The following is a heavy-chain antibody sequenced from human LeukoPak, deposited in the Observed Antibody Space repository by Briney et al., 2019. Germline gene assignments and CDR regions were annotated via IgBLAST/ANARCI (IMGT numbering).Heavy chain of an antibody. CDR3: ARGKSRGSHIDY. J-gene: IGHJ4*02. Sequence: SETLSLTCTVSGYSISSAYYWGWIRQPPGKGLEWIGTIYHSGSTYYNPSLKSRVTISVDTSKNQFSLRLRSVTAADTAVYYCARGKSRGSHIDYWGQGALVTVSS. CDR1: GYSISSAYY. D-gene: IGHD1-26*01. V-gene: IGHV4-38-2*02. CDR2: IYHSGST.